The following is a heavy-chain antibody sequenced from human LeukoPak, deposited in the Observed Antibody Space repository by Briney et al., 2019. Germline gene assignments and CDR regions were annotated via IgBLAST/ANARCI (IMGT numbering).Heavy chain of an antibody. CDR1: GYTFTAYF. V-gene: IGHV1-2*06. CDR2: VNPNSGVT. J-gene: IGHJ4*02. CDR3: ARQWLPNGYFDY. D-gene: IGHD6-19*01. Sequence: ASEKVSCKTSGYTFTAYFMHWVRQAPGQGLEWMGRVNPNSGVTNSIQKFQGRVTMTRDTSISTAYMELSGLRSDDTAVYYCARQWLPNGYFDYWGQGTLVTVSS.